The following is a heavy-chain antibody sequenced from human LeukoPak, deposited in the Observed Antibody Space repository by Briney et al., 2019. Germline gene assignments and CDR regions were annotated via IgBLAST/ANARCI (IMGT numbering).Heavy chain of an antibody. CDR3: AKARTTVTAMDY. Sequence: GGSLRLSCAASGFTFSSYAMSWVRQAPGKGLEWVSGISGSGGGTYYADSVKGRFTISRDNSKNTLYLQMNSLRAEDTAVYYCAKARTTVTAMDYWGQGTLVTVSS. CDR1: GFTFSSYA. D-gene: IGHD4-17*01. CDR2: ISGSGGGT. V-gene: IGHV3-23*01. J-gene: IGHJ4*02.